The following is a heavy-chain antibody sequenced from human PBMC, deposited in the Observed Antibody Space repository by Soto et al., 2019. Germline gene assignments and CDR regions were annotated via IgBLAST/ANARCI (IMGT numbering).Heavy chain of an antibody. V-gene: IGHV3-30*18. J-gene: IGHJ5*02. D-gene: IGHD6-13*01. CDR2: ISHDGGAT. Sequence: ESGGGVVHSGRSLRLSCAASGFTFSTSGVHWIRQAPGKGLEWVAMISHDGGATYYVDSVKGRFTISRDTDKNTLHLQMDSLIPEDTATYYCAKDWGSSGWYNWFDPWGQGTRVTVSS. CDR1: GFTFSTSG. CDR3: AKDWGSSGWYNWFDP.